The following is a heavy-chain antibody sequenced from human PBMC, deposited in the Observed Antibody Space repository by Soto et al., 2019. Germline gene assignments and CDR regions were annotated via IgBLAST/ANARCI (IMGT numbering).Heavy chain of an antibody. Sequence: ESGPTLVNPTQTLTLTCTFSGFSLSTRGMCVSWIRQPPGKALEWLALIDWDDDKYYSTSLKTRLTISKDTSKNQVVLTMTNMDPVDTATYYCARVPYSSSYYYYYGMDVWGQGTTVTVSS. J-gene: IGHJ6*02. CDR3: ARVPYSSSYYYYYGMDV. CDR1: GFSLSTRGMC. CDR2: IDWDDDK. D-gene: IGHD6-6*01. V-gene: IGHV2-70*01.